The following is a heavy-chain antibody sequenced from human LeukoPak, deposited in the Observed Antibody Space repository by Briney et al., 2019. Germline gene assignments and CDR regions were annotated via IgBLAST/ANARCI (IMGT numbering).Heavy chain of an antibody. CDR1: GGSISSRNNY. D-gene: IGHD3-3*01. V-gene: IGHV4-31*03. Sequence: KPSETLSLTCTVSGGSISSRNNYWSWIRQHPGKGLEWIGYINYSGTTYYNPSLKCRLTISVDTSKNQFSLKLSSVTAADTAVYYCASFTIFGVVIRDYWGQGTLVTVSS. CDR2: INYSGTT. J-gene: IGHJ4*02. CDR3: ASFTIFGVVIRDY.